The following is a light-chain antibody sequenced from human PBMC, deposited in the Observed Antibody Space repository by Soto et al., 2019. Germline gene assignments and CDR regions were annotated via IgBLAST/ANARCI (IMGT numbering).Light chain of an antibody. Sequence: QSALTQPASVSGSPGQSITISCTGTSSDVGGYNYVSWYQQQAGKAPKLIIHEVSNRPSGVSNRFSGSKSGNTASLTISWLQAEDEADYYCCSYAHTSRVFGGGTKVTVL. CDR3: CSYAHTSRV. CDR1: SSDVGGYNY. V-gene: IGLV2-14*01. CDR2: EVS. J-gene: IGLJ3*02.